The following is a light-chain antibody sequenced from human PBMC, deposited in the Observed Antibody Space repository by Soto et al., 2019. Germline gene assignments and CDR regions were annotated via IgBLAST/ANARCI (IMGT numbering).Light chain of an antibody. Sequence: DVVMTQSPLSLPVTVGQPASISCRSSQSLVTSDGNTYLNWFQQRPGQSPRRLIYKVSNRDSGVPDRFSGSESGTDFTLKISRVESEDVGIYYCMQATNWPYTFGQGTKLEIK. J-gene: IGKJ2*01. CDR2: KVS. V-gene: IGKV2-30*01. CDR3: MQATNWPYT. CDR1: QSLVTSDGNTY.